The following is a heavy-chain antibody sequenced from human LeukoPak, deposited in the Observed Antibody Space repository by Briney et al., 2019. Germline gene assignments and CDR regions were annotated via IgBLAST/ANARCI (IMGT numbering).Heavy chain of an antibody. Sequence: GGSLRLSCAASGFTFSSYWMTWVRQAPGKGLEWVANIKQDGSEMNYVDSVKGRFTISRDNAKNSLYLQMNTLRDEDTAVYYCATGAGCGYWGQGTLVTVSS. D-gene: IGHD6-19*01. CDR1: GFTFSSYW. V-gene: IGHV3-7*03. J-gene: IGHJ4*02. CDR3: ATGAGCGY. CDR2: IKQDGSEM.